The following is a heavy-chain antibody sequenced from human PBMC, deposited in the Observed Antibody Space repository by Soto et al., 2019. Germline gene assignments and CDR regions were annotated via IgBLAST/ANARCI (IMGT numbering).Heavy chain of an antibody. CDR3: ARVHHSSSWSYNWFDP. J-gene: IGHJ5*02. Sequence: SETLSLTCTVSGGSISSYYWSWIRQPPGRGLEWIGYIYYSGSTNYNPSLKSRVTISVDTSKNQFSLKLSSVTAADTAVYYCARVHHSSSWSYNWFDPWGQGTLVTVSS. CDR1: GGSISSYY. CDR2: IYYSGST. V-gene: IGHV4-59*01. D-gene: IGHD6-13*01.